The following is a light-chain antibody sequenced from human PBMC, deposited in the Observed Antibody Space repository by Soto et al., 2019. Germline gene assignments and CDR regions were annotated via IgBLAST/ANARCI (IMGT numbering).Light chain of an antibody. CDR1: QSISSY. J-gene: IGKJ1*01. Sequence: DIQMTQSPSSLSASVGDRVTITCRASQSISSYLNWYQQKPGKAPKLLIYAASSLQSGVPSRFSGSGSATYFTITIRSLQPEDFATYYCQQSYSTPTFGQGTKVEIK. CDR3: QQSYSTPT. CDR2: AAS. V-gene: IGKV1-39*01.